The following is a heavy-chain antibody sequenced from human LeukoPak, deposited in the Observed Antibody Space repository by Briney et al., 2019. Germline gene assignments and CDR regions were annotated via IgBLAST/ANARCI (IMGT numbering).Heavy chain of an antibody. CDR2: ISNSGTT. D-gene: IGHD1-26*01. J-gene: IGHJ4*02. CDR3: ARGGRNFDY. V-gene: IGHV4-59*01. CDR1: NDSIKDSY. Sequence: SETLSLTCTISNDSIKDSYWTWIRQPPGKRLEWIGYISNSGTTKYNPSLKSRVTISVDTSNNQISLRLRSVTAADTAVYFCARGGRNFDYWGQGTLVTVSS.